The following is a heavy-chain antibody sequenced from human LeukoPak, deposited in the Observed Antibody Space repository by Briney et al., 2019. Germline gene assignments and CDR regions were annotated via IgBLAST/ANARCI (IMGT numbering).Heavy chain of an antibody. CDR3: ARGYGIWFGELTRWFDP. Sequence: SETLSLTCAVYGGSFSGYYWSWIRQPPGKGLEWIGEINHSGSTNYNPSLKSRVTISVDTSKNQFSLKLSSVTAADPAVYYCARGYGIWFGELTRWFDPGGQGTLVNVSS. D-gene: IGHD3-10*01. V-gene: IGHV4-34*01. CDR2: INHSGST. CDR1: GGSFSGYY. J-gene: IGHJ5*02.